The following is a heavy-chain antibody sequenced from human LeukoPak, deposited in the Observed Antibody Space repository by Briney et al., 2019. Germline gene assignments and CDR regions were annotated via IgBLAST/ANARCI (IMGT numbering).Heavy chain of an antibody. CDR3: ARGPRYSYDSSILLFDY. CDR1: GYTLTELS. J-gene: IGHJ4*02. Sequence: ASVKVSCKVSGYTLTELSMHWVRQAPGKGLEWMGGFDPEDGETIYAQKFRGRVTMTEDTSTDTAYMELSSLRSEDTAVYFCARGPRYSYDSSILLFDYWGQGTLVTVSS. V-gene: IGHV1-24*01. D-gene: IGHD3-22*01. CDR2: FDPEDGET.